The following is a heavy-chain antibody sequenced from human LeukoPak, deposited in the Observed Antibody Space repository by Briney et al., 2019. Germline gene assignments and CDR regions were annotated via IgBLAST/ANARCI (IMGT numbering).Heavy chain of an antibody. CDR3: AKDIRVAVASPIGY. CDR1: GFTFDDYA. J-gene: IGHJ4*02. CDR2: ISWNSGSI. D-gene: IGHD6-19*01. V-gene: IGHV3-9*01. Sequence: ALRLSCAASGFTFDDYAMHWVRQAPGKGLEWVSGISWNSGSIGYADSVKGRFTISRDNAKNSLYLQMNSLRAEDTALYYCAKDIRVAVASPIGYWGQGTLVTVSS.